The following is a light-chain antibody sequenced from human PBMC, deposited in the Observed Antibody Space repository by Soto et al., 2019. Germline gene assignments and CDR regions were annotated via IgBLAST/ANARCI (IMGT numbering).Light chain of an antibody. J-gene: IGKJ1*01. CDR3: QQYNKWPLA. CDR2: GAS. Sequence: IVMMQSAATLSVSPGQSATLFCRASESVSSNLAWYQQKPGQAPRLLIYGASTRATGVPARFSGSGSGTEFALSISSLQSEDFAVYYCQQYNKWPLAFGQGTKVEIK. CDR1: ESVSSN. V-gene: IGKV3-15*01.